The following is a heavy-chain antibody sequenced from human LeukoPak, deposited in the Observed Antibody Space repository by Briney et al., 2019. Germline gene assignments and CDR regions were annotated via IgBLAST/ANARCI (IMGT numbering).Heavy chain of an antibody. D-gene: IGHD6-13*01. Sequence: SVKVSCKASGGTFSSYAISWVRQAPGQGLEWMGGIIPIFGTANYAQKFQGRVTITTDESTSTAYMELSSLRSEDTAVYYCARESLGFSSPTNNWFDPWGQGTLVTVFS. J-gene: IGHJ5*02. CDR2: IIPIFGTA. CDR1: GGTFSSYA. CDR3: ARESLGFSSPTNNWFDP. V-gene: IGHV1-69*05.